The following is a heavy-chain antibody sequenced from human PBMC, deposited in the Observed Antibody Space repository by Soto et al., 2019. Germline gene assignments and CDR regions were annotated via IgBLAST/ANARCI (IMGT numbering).Heavy chain of an antibody. CDR1: GFTFSSYG. CDR2: ISYDGSNK. CDR3: AKSTTIFGVVIIRDGMDV. V-gene: IGHV3-30*18. D-gene: IGHD3-3*01. J-gene: IGHJ6*02. Sequence: GGSLRLSCAASGFTFSSYGMHWVRQAPGKGPEWVAVISYDGSNKYYADSVKGRFTISRDNSKNTLYLQMNSLRAEDTAVYYCAKSTTIFGVVIIRDGMDVWGQGTTVTVS.